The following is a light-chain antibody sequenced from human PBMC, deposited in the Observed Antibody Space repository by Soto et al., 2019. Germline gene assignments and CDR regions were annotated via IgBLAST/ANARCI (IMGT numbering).Light chain of an antibody. J-gene: IGKJ1*01. CDR3: QQRSNWAPWT. CDR2: DAS. Sequence: EIVLTQSPATLSLSPGERATLSCRASQSVSSYLAWYQQKPGQSPRLLIYDASNRATGIPARFSGSGSGTDFTLTISSLEPEDFAVYYCQQRSNWAPWTFGQGTKGEIK. CDR1: QSVSSY. V-gene: IGKV3-11*01.